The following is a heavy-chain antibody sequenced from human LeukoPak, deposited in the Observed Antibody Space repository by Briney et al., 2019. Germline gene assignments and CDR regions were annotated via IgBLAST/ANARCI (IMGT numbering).Heavy chain of an antibody. V-gene: IGHV3-11*04. CDR1: GFTFSDYY. J-gene: IGHJ4*02. D-gene: IGHD6-13*01. CDR3: ARGKFSSSWYFDY. Sequence: GGSLRLSCAASGFTFSDYYMSWIRQAPGKGLEWVSYISSGSTTIYSADSVKGRFTISRDNAKNSLYLQMNSLRAEDTAVYFCARGKFSSSWYFDYWGQGTLVTVSS. CDR2: ISSGSTTI.